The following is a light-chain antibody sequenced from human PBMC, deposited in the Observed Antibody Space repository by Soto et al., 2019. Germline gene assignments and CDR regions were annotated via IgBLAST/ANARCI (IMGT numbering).Light chain of an antibody. CDR3: QQSGSTPT. V-gene: IGKV3-20*01. CDR2: GAS. Sequence: EIAWAQSPATDRLAAKERVCVSFRASQNVANYLDWYQQKPGKAPRLLIYGASSRATGIPDRFSGSGSGTDFTLTIRRLETEDLAVYYCQQSGSTPTCGKGTKVDIK. J-gene: IGKJ1*01. CDR1: QNVANY.